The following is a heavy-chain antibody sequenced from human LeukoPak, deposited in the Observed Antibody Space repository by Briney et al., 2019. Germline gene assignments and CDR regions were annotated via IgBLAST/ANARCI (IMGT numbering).Heavy chain of an antibody. J-gene: IGHJ5*02. CDR3: AKGAFYYYDSSGSYNWLAP. D-gene: IGHD3-22*01. V-gene: IGHV3-23*01. Sequence: PGGSLRLSCAASGFTFSSYAMSWVRRAPGSGLEWVSVVSSSVCSTYYADSVKGRFTISRDNSKNTLYLQMNSLRAADTAVYYCAKGAFYYYDSSGSYNWLAPWGQGTLVTVSS. CDR2: VSSSVCST. CDR1: GFTFSSYA.